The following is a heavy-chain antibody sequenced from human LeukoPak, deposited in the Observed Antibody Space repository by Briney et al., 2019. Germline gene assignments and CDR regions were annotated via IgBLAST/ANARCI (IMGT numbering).Heavy chain of an antibody. CDR3: ARSSSGSFPYFDY. D-gene: IGHD1-26*01. J-gene: IGHJ4*02. CDR1: GYSISTGYY. V-gene: IGHV4-61*01. CDR2: IYYSGST. Sequence: PSETLSLTCTVSGYSISTGYYWDWIRQPPGKGLEWIGYIYYSGSTNYNPSLKSRVTISVDTSKNQFSLKLSSVTAADTAVYYCARSSSGSFPYFDYWGQGSLVTVSS.